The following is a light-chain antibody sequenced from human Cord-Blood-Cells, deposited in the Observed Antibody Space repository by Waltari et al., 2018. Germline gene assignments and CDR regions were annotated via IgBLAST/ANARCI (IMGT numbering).Light chain of an antibody. CDR1: SSNLGAVYD. CDR2: GNS. J-gene: IGLJ3*02. V-gene: IGLV1-40*01. Sequence: QSVLTQPPSVSGAPGQRVTISCTGSSSNLGAVYDVHWYQQLPGTAPKLLIYGNSNRPSGVPDRFSGSKSGTSASLAITGLQAEDEAYYYCQSYDSSLSGSVFGGGTKLTVL. CDR3: QSYDSSLSGSV.